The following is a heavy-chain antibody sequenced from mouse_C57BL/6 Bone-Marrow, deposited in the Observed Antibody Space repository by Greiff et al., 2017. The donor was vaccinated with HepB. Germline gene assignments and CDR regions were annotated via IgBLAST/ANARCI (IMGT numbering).Heavy chain of an antibody. CDR1: GYTFTSYW. CDR2: IDPNSGGT. CDR3: ARGASYWYFDV. V-gene: IGHV1-72*01. Sequence: QVQLQQPGAELVKPGASVKLSCKASGYTFTSYWMHWVKQRPGRGLEWIGMIDPNSGGTKYNEKFKSKATLTVYKPSSTAYMQLSSLTSEDSAVYYCARGASYWYFDVWGTGTTVTVSS. D-gene: IGHD3-1*01. J-gene: IGHJ1*03.